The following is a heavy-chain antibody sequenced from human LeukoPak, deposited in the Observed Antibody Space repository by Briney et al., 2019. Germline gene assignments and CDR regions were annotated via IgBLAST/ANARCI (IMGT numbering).Heavy chain of an antibody. V-gene: IGHV3-23*01. CDR2: ICGSGGST. Sequence: GGSLRLSCAASGFTFSSYAMSWVRQAPGKRLEWVSAICGSGGSTYYADSVKGRFTISRDNSKNTLYLQMNSLRAEDTAVYYCAKDEYSGYDFGALYYYYGMDVWGQGTTVTVSS. CDR3: AKDEYSGYDFGALYYYYGMDV. J-gene: IGHJ6*02. CDR1: GFTFSSYA. D-gene: IGHD5-12*01.